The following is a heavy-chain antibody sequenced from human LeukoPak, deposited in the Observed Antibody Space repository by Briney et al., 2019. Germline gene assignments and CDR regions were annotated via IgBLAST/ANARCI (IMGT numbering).Heavy chain of an antibody. D-gene: IGHD2-21*02. CDR2: IKQDGSEK. Sequence: GGSLRLSCAASGFTFSSYWMSWVRQAPGKGLEWVANIKQDGSEKYYVESVKGRFTISRDNAKNSLYLQMNSLRAEDTAVYYCARDRFYSVVVTAFDYWGQGTLVTVSS. V-gene: IGHV3-7*01. CDR1: GFTFSSYW. CDR3: ARDRFYSVVVTAFDY. J-gene: IGHJ4*02.